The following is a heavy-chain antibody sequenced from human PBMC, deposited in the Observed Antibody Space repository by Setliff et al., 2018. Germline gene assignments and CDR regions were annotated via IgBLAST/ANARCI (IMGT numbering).Heavy chain of an antibody. CDR1: GGSISSYY. J-gene: IGHJ4*02. CDR3: ARAGPTTVISYFDY. D-gene: IGHD4-17*01. V-gene: IGHV4-4*08. Sequence: PSETLSLTGTVSGGSISSYYWSWIRQPPGKGLEWTGYIYTSGSTNYNPSLKSRVTISVDTSNNQFSLKLSSVTAADTAVYYCARAGPTTVISYFDYWGQGTLVTVSS. CDR2: IYTSGST.